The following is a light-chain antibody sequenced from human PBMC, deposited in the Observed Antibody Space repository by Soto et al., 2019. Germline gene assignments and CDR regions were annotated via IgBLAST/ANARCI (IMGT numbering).Light chain of an antibody. Sequence: QSALTQPPSASGSPGQSVTISCTGTSSDVGGYNYVSWYQQHPGKAPKLMIYEVTKRPSGLPDRFSGSKSGITASLTVSGLQAEDEADYYCSSYAGSNSVVFGGGTKLTVL. J-gene: IGLJ2*01. V-gene: IGLV2-8*01. CDR1: SSDVGGYNY. CDR3: SSYAGSNSVV. CDR2: EVT.